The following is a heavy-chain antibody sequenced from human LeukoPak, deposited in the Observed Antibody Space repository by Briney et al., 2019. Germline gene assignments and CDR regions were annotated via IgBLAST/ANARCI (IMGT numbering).Heavy chain of an antibody. CDR2: IKQDGSEK. D-gene: IGHD3-10*01. Sequence: GGSLRLSCAASGFTFSTYWMSWVRQAPGKGLEWVANIKQDGSEKYYLDSVKGRFTISRDNAKNSLYLQMSSLRVEDTAIYYCARYHLGSYLKDPFDHWGQGSVVTVSS. V-gene: IGHV3-7*01. CDR1: GFTFSTYW. CDR3: ARYHLGSYLKDPFDH. J-gene: IGHJ4*02.